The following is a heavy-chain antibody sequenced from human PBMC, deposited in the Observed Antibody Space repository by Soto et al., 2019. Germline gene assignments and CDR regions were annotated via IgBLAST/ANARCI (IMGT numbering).Heavy chain of an antibody. J-gene: IGHJ4*02. D-gene: IGHD6-13*01. CDR1: GYTFTSYD. CDR2: MNPNSGNT. V-gene: IGHV1-8*01. CDR3: ARAPARNTRQQLGLPFDY. Sequence: QVQLVQSGAEVKKPGASVKVSCKASGYTFTSYDINWVRQATGQGREWMGWMNPNSGNTGYAQKFQGRVTMTRNTSISTDDMEMRSRISEDTAVYYCARAPARNTRQQLGLPFDYWGQGTLVTVSS.